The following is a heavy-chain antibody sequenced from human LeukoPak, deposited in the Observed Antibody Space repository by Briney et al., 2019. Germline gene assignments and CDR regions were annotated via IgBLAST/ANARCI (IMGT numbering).Heavy chain of an antibody. V-gene: IGHV4-31*03. D-gene: IGHD3-22*01. CDR3: AREREKYYYDSSGYTDPYSYYFDY. CDR2: IYYSGST. CDR1: GGSISSGGYY. J-gene: IGHJ4*02. Sequence: SQTLSLTCTVSGGSISSGGYYWSWIRQHPGKGLEWIGYIYYSGSTYYNPSLKSRVTISVDTSKNQFSLKLSSVTAADTAVYYCAREREKYYYDSSGYTDPYSYYFDYWGQGTLVTVSS.